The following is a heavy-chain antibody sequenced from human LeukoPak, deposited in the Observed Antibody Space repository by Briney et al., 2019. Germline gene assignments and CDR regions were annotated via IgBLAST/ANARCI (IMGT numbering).Heavy chain of an antibody. D-gene: IGHD7-27*01. J-gene: IGHJ4*02. V-gene: IGHV3-23*01. CDR1: GFIFSHYG. Sequence: GGSLRLSCAASGFIFSHYGMNWVRQAPGKGLEWVSGITSRSTTYYADSVKGRFAISRDNSKNMVWLQINSPTAEDTATYYCAKDGNWARFEDWGQGTLVTVSS. CDR2: ITSRSTT. CDR3: AKDGNWARFED.